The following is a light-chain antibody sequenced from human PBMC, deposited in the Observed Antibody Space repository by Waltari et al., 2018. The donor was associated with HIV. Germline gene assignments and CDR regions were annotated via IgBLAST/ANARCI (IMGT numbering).Light chain of an antibody. CDR2: RNR. J-gene: IGLJ2*01. CDR1: SSDIGSYY. Sequence: QSVLTQPPSASGTPGQRVTISCSGSSSDIGSYYVYWFQQLPGTAPKLLIYRNRQRASGVPDRFSGSQSGTSASLAISGLRSEDEADYYCATWDDNLSGVVFGGGTKLTVL. CDR3: ATWDDNLSGVV. V-gene: IGLV1-47*01.